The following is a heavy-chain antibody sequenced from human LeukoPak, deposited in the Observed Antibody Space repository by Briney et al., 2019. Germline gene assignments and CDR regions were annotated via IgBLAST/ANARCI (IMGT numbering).Heavy chain of an antibody. CDR1: GGSFSGYY. V-gene: IGHV4-34*01. J-gene: IGHJ4*02. D-gene: IGHD6-13*01. CDR2: INHSGST. Sequence: SETLSLTCAVYGGSFSGYYWSWIRQPPGKGLEWIGEINHSGSTNYNPSLKSRVTISVDTSKNQFSLKLSSVTAADTAVYYCASSSSWYAVYWGQGTLVTVSS. CDR3: ASSSSWYAVY.